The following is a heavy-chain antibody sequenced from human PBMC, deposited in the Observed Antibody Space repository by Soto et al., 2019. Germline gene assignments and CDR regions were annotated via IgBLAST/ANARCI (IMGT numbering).Heavy chain of an antibody. J-gene: IGHJ4*02. Sequence: XXTLSLPCTVSGGSISSYYWSWILQPPGKGLELIGYMYHSGSANYNPSLKSRVTISVDTSKNQFSLKLSSVTHADTAVYYCARAYSYGYGLYFDYWGQGTLVTVSS. CDR2: MYHSGSA. CDR3: ARAYSYGYGLYFDY. CDR1: GGSISSYY. D-gene: IGHD5-18*01. V-gene: IGHV4-59*08.